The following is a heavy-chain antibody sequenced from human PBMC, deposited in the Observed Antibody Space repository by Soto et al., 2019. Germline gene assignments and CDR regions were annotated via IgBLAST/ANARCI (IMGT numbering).Heavy chain of an antibody. CDR2: ISSSSSYI. CDR1: GFTFSSYS. J-gene: IGHJ6*03. Sequence: GSLRLSCAASGFTFSSYSMNWVRQAPGKGLEWVSSISSSSSYIYYADSVKGRFTISRDNAKNSLYLQMNSLRAEDTAVYYCARGYHHFWSGYYHYYYYYMDVWGKGTTVTVSS. D-gene: IGHD3-3*01. V-gene: IGHV3-21*01. CDR3: ARGYHHFWSGYYHYYYYYMDV.